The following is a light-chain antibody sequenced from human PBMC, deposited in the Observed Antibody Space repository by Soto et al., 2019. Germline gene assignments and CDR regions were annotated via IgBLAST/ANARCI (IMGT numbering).Light chain of an antibody. CDR3: QSYDGSLSGYV. V-gene: IGLV1-40*01. CDR2: GNN. J-gene: IGLJ1*01. CDR1: SANIGAGFD. Sequence: QLVLTQPPSVSGAPGQRVTISCTGSSANIGAGFDVHWYQQLPGTAPELVIYGNNNRPSGVPDRFSGSKSGTSASLAITGLQAEDEADYYCQSYDGSLSGYVFGTGTKLTVL.